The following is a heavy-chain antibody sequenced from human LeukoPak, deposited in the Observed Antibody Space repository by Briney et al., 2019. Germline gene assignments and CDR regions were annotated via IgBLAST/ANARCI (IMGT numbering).Heavy chain of an antibody. CDR1: GFTFSSYA. V-gene: IGHV3-23*01. CDR3: AKDHPIRLLWAAAGTGYYFDY. J-gene: IGHJ4*02. D-gene: IGHD6-13*01. Sequence: AGGSLRLSCAASGFTFSSYAMSWVRQAPGKGLEWVSSISGSGGSTYYADSVKGRFTISRDNSKNTLYLQMNSLRAEDTAVYYCAKDHPIRLLWAAAGTGYYFDYWGQGTLVTVSS. CDR2: ISGSGGST.